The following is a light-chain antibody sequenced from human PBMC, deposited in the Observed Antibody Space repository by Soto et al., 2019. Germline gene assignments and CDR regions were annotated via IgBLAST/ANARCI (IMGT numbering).Light chain of an antibody. V-gene: IGKV2-28*01. J-gene: IGKJ3*01. CDR3: MQGVQTPFT. CDR1: QSLLFSNGYNY. CDR2: LGS. Sequence: DIVMTQSPLSLPVTPGEPASISCRSSQSLLFSNGYNYLDWYLQKQGQSPQLLISLGSNRAPGVPDRFSGSGSGTDFTLKISRVEAEDVGVYYCMQGVQTPFTFGPGTKVDIK.